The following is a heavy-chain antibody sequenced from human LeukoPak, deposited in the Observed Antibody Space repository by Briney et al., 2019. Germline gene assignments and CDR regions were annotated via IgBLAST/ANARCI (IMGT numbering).Heavy chain of an antibody. CDR1: GGSFSGYY. CDR2: INHSGST. J-gene: IGHJ4*02. D-gene: IGHD3-22*01. V-gene: IGHV4-34*01. CDR3: AGLVGRYSSGLYYYYFDY. Sequence: SETLSLTCAVYGGSFSGYYWSWIRQPPGKGLEWIGEINHSGSTNYNPSLKSRVTISVDTSKNQFSLKLSSVTAADTAVYYCAGLVGRYSSGLYYYYFDYWGQGTLVTVSS.